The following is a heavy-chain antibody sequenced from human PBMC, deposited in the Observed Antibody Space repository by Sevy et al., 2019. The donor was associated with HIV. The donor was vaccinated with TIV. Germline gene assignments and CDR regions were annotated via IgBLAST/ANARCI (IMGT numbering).Heavy chain of an antibody. D-gene: IGHD4-17*01. V-gene: IGHV1-69*13. CDR3: ARDSTPPWSGDSMYWYFDL. J-gene: IGHJ2*01. CDR1: GGTFSSYD. CDR2: IIPMFGTS. Sequence: ASVNVSCKASGGTFSSYDINWVRQAPGQGLEWMGQIIPMFGTSSYAHTLQGRVTITADESTSTAYMDLNSLRAEDTAVYYCARDSTPPWSGDSMYWYFDLWGRGTLVTVSS.